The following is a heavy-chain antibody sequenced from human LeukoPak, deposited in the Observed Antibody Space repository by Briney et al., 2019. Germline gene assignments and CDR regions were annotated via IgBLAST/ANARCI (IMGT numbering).Heavy chain of an antibody. D-gene: IGHD4-17*01. J-gene: IGHJ4*02. CDR2: ISTNSNYL. CDR1: GFTFSIYN. CDR3: AKASTYGDYGTFDY. Sequence: GGSLRLSCAASGFTFSIYNMNWVRQAPGKGLEWVSSISTNSNYLNYADSVKGRFTISRDNSENTLYLQMDGLRAEDAAVYYCAKASTYGDYGTFDYWGQGTLVTVSS. V-gene: IGHV3-21*04.